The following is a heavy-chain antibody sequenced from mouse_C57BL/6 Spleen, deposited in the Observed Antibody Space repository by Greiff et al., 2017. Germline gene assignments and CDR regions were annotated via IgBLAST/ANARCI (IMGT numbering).Heavy chain of an antibody. V-gene: IGHV1-78*01. Sequence: QVQLQQSDAELVKPGASVKISCKVSGYTFTDHTIHWMKQRPEQGLEWIGYIYPRDGSTKYNEKFKGKATLTADKSSSTAYMQLNSLTSEDSAVYFCARERDYGSSSPGYAMDYWGQGTSVTVSS. J-gene: IGHJ4*01. CDR1: GYTFTDHT. D-gene: IGHD1-1*01. CDR2: IYPRDGST. CDR3: ARERDYGSSSPGYAMDY.